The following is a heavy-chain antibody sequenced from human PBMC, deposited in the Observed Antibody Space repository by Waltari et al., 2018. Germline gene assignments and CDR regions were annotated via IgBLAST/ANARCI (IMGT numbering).Heavy chain of an antibody. D-gene: IGHD3-16*01. J-gene: IGHJ4*02. CDR3: ARPRPYASGSRTYPLDF. Sequence: QVQLQLGGAGRLKSAETLSHTCAVYGGSYSGHHWRGTRQPRGKGLEWIGEINHSGSTNYNPSLKSRVTISVDTSKNQFSLKLSSVTAADTAMYYCARPRPYASGSRTYPLDFWGQGTLVTVSS. CDR2: INHSGST. V-gene: IGHV4-34*01. CDR1: GGSYSGHH.